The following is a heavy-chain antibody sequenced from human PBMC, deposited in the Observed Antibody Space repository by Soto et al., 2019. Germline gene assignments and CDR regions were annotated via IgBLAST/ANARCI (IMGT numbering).Heavy chain of an antibody. CDR2: IRFDGTDE. D-gene: IGHD1-1*01. J-gene: IGHJ4*02. CDR1: KSIFTGYG. Sequence: QVLLVESGEGVAPAGRSLIRSCAAPKSIFTGYGMHWFRQTPGKWLEWVAGIRFDGTDEHYADSVKGRFTISRDNSKTMLYRRMRSRRDEDPAFYYCARDGIGGTAFRGFLDYWGQGTLVPVTS. V-gene: IGHV3-33*01. CDR3: ARDGIGGTAFRGFLDY.